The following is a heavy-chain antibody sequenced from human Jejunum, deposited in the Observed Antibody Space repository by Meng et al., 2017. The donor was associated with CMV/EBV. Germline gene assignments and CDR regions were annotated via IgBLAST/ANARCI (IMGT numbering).Heavy chain of an antibody. CDR2: IDPNTGNP. J-gene: IGHJ4*02. V-gene: IGHV7-4-1*02. D-gene: IGHD5-24*01. CDR3: ARDSPLDGYSLLDY. CDR1: GYTFTSYA. Sequence: QGEVVQMGSELKQAGASVKVPCRPSGYTFTSYAINWVRQAPGQGPDWMGWIDPNTGNPTYDQGFTGRFVFSLDTSVSTAYLQINSLRADDTAVYYCARDSPLDGYSLLDYWGQGTLVTVSS.